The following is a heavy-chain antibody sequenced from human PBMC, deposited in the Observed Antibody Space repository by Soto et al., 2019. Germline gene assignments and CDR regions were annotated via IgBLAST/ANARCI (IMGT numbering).Heavy chain of an antibody. CDR1: GFTFSSYG. V-gene: IGHV3-23*01. CDR3: ANRSLVGEYCFDY. CDR2: ISGSAVGT. Sequence: PGGSLRLSCAASGFTFSSYGMSWVRQAPGKGLEWVSAISGSAVGTYYADSVKGRFTIARDNSKDTLYLQMNSLRAEDTAVYYCANRSLVGEYCFDYWGQGTLVTVSS. J-gene: IGHJ4*02. D-gene: IGHD6-6*01.